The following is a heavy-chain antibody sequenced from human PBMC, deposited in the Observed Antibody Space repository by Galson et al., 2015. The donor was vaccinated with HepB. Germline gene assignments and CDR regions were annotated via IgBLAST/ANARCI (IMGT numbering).Heavy chain of an antibody. CDR3: AKAGGWLGDYKLYGMDI. CDR1: GFTFHDFT. V-gene: IGHV3-43*01. J-gene: IGHJ6*02. Sequence: LRLSCPASGFTFHDFTMHWVRQRPGKSLEWVSLITWDGDVTYYANSVKGRFTISRDNKRDSPFLQMNSLRSDDTALYYCAKAGGWLGDYKLYGMDIWGQGTTVTVSS. CDR2: ITWDGDVT. D-gene: IGHD6-19*01.